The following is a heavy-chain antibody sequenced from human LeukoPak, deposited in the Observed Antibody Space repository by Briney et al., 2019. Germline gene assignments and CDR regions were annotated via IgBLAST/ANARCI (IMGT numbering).Heavy chain of an antibody. CDR2: IYSGGST. D-gene: IGHD7-27*01. Sequence: GGSVRLSCAASGFTVSSNCMSWVRQAPGKGLEWVSVIYSGGSTYYADSVKGRFTISRDNSKNTLYLQMNSLRAEDTAVYYCARVQTGAFDYWGQGTLVTVSS. V-gene: IGHV3-66*01. CDR1: GFTVSSNC. CDR3: ARVQTGAFDY. J-gene: IGHJ4*02.